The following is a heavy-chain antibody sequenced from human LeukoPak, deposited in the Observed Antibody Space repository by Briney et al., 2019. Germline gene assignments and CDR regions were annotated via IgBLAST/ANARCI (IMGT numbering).Heavy chain of an antibody. Sequence: SETLSLTCAVYGGSFSGYYWSWIRQPPGKGLEWIGEINHSGGTNYNPSLKSRVTISVDRSKNQFSLKLSSVTAADTAVYYCARLGRSGYDLLFDYWGQGTLVTVSS. CDR2: INHSGGT. D-gene: IGHD5-12*01. V-gene: IGHV4-34*01. CDR1: GGSFSGYY. CDR3: ARLGRSGYDLLFDY. J-gene: IGHJ4*02.